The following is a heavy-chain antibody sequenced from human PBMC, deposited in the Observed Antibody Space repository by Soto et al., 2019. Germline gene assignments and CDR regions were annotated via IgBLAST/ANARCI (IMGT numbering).Heavy chain of an antibody. D-gene: IGHD1-1*01. CDR1: GGSISSSSYY. CDR2: IYYSGST. Sequence: SETLSLTCTVSGGSISSSSYYWGWIRQPPGKGLEWIGSIYYSGSTYYNPSLKSRVTISVDTSKNQFSLKLSSVTAADTAVYFCACWWDNFYLMYVWSRRSTVIGS. CDR3: ACWWDNFYLMYV. J-gene: IGHJ6*02. V-gene: IGHV4-39*01.